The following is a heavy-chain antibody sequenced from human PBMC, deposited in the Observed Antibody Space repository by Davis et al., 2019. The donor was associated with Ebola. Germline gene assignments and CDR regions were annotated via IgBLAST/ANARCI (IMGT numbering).Heavy chain of an antibody. D-gene: IGHD4-17*01. J-gene: IGHJ4*02. CDR1: GFTFSNYN. V-gene: IGHV3-21*01. CDR2: ISGYTNYI. Sequence: GESLKISCAASGFTFSNYNMNWVRQAPGMGLEWVSAISGYTNYIYYADSVKGRFTITRDNVKNSLYLQMNSLRAEDTAVYYCTREYGDYLLDYWGQGTLVTVSS. CDR3: TREYGDYLLDY.